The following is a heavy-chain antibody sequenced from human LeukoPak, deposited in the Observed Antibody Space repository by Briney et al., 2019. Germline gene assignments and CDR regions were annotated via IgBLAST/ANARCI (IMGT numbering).Heavy chain of an antibody. J-gene: IGHJ4*02. V-gene: IGHV3-30*04. CDR2: ISFDERSK. CDR3: ARGIWDAYYLDY. D-gene: IGHD3-16*01. Sequence: GGSLRLSCVAYGFTFRSYAMHWVRQAPGKGLEWVAVISFDERSKRYADSVKGRFTISRDNSKNTLNLQMNSLKTEDTALYYCARGIWDAYYLDYWGQGTLVTVSS. CDR1: GFTFRSYA.